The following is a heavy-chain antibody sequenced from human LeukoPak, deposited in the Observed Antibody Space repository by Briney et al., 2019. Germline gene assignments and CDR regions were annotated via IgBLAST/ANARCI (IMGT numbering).Heavy chain of an antibody. CDR1: GFTFSSYW. J-gene: IGHJ4*02. V-gene: IGHV3-74*01. Sequence: GGSLRLSCAVSGFTFSSYWMHWVRQAPGKGLVWVSLTNPDGSITGYADSVRGRFTISRDNAKNTVFLQMNSLRAEDTAVYCCAKDLLRGAADYWGQGALVTVSS. D-gene: IGHD3-10*01. CDR3: AKDLLRGAADY. CDR2: TNPDGSIT.